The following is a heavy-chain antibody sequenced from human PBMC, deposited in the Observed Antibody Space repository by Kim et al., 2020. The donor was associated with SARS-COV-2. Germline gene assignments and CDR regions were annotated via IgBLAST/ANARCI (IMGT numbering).Heavy chain of an antibody. Sequence: GGSLRLSCAASGFTFDDYAIHWVRQVPGKGLEWVSLISRDGGEIRYTDSVQGRFTISRDNSRQSVYLQMNSLRSEDTALYYCARGHQWLLKDWCQGTQHTVP. J-gene: IGHJ4*02. D-gene: IGHD6-19*01. CDR3: ARGHQWLLKD. CDR1: GFTFDDYA. V-gene: IGHV3-43*02. CDR2: ISRDGGEI.